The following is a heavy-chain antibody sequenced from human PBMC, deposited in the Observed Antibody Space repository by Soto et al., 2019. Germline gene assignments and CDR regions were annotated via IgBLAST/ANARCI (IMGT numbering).Heavy chain of an antibody. CDR1: GFSLSTPEVG. Sequence: SGPTLVNPTQTLTLTCTFSGFSLSTPEVGVGWIRQPPGKALEWLALINWKDDKRFSPSLQSRLTITKDSSKNQVVLSMTNMDPLDTATYYCAHRRPPAVGNTFDSWGQGTLVTVSS. CDR3: AHRRPPAVGNTFDS. J-gene: IGHJ4*02. V-gene: IGHV2-5*01. CDR2: INWKDDK.